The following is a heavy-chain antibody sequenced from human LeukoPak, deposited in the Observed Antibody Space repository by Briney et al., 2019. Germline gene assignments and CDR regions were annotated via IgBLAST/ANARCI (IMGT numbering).Heavy chain of an antibody. CDR2: IYSGGTT. D-gene: IGHD2-15*01. J-gene: IGHJ4*01. CDR1: GGSISDSYY. CDR3: ARHSRNCSGGYCYLYY. Sequence: SETLSLTRAVSGGSISDSYYWGWIRQPPGKGLESIGSIYSGGTTYYNPSLRSRVTISVDTSKNQFSLKLTSVTAADAAAYYCARHSRNCSGGYCYLYYWGQGTLVTVSS. V-gene: IGHV4-39*01.